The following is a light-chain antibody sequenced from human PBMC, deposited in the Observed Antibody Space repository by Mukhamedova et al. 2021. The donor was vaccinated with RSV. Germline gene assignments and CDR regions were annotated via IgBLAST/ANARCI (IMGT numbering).Light chain of an antibody. V-gene: IGLV2-18*02. J-gene: IGLJ1*01. CDR1: SSDIGNYNH. CDR3: SSYTSASTYV. Sequence: GTSSDIGNYNHVSWYQQPPGTAPKLIIYEVSDRPSGVPDRFSGSKSGNTASLTISGLQAEDEADYYCSSYTSASTYVFATGTKVTV. CDR2: EVS.